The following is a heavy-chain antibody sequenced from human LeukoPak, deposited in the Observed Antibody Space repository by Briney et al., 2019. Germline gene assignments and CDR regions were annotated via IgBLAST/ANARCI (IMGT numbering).Heavy chain of an antibody. J-gene: IGHJ6*02. V-gene: IGHV5-10-1*01. CDR2: IDPSDSYT. Sequence: GSIISSNWWSWVRQPPGKGLEWMGRIDPSDSYTNYSPSFQGHVTISADKSISTAYLQWSSLKASDTAMYYCARTRHYYGMDVWGQGTTVTVSS. CDR1: GSIISSNW. CDR3: ARTRHYYGMDV.